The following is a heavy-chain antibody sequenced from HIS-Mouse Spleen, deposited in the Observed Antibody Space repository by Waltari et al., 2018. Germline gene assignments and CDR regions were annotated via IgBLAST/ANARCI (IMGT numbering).Heavy chain of an antibody. J-gene: IGHJ6*02. CDR3: ARDRYYDFWSGYYIYYYGMDV. D-gene: IGHD3-3*01. CDR1: GFTFSSYA. Sequence: QVQLVESGGGVVQPGRSLRPPCAASGFTFSSYAMHWVRQAPGKGLEWVAVISYDGSNKYYADSVKGRFTISRDNSKNTLYLQMNSLRAEDTAVYYCARDRYYDFWSGYYIYYYGMDVWGQGTTVTVSS. V-gene: IGHV3-30*04. CDR2: ISYDGSNK.